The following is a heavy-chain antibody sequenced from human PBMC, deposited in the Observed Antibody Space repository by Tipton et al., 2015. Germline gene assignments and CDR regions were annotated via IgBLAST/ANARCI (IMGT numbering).Heavy chain of an antibody. Sequence: TLSLTCAVSAYSISSDYYWGWIRQSPGKGLEWIGYISYSGSTHYNPSLKRRVTISLDTSKNQFSLTLNSVTAADTAVYYCARDAGRYYDSSGLSWYFDLWGHGTLVTVSS. V-gene: IGHV4-28*03. CDR2: ISYSGST. CDR3: ARDAGRYYDSSGLSWYFDL. J-gene: IGHJ2*01. CDR1: AYSISSDYY. D-gene: IGHD3-22*01.